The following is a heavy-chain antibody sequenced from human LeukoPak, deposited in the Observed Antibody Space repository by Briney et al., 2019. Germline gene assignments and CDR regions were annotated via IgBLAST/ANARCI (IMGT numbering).Heavy chain of an antibody. Sequence: ALVKVSCKASGYTFTSYGISWVRQAPGQGLEWMGWISAYNGNTNYAQKLQGRVTMTTDTSTSTAYMELRSLRSDDTAVYYCASGPAGQQLVLSWFDPWGQGTLVTVSS. CDR3: ASGPAGQQLVLSWFDP. CDR1: GYTFTSYG. J-gene: IGHJ5*02. V-gene: IGHV1-18*04. CDR2: ISAYNGNT. D-gene: IGHD6-13*01.